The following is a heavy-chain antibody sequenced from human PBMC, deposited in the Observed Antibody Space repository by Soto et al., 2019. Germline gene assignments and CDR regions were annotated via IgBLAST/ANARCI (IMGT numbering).Heavy chain of an antibody. CDR2: IYYSGNT. J-gene: IGHJ4*02. CDR3: AREGGESSDGLYYFDS. D-gene: IGHD3-16*01. CDR1: GGSTSSDNY. Sequence: SETLSLTCTVSGGSTSSDNYWSWIRQPPGKGLEWIGHIYYSGNTDYNPSLKSRLAISIDTSRNQFSLKLSSVTAADTAVYFCAREGGESSDGLYYFDSWGQGSLVTVS. V-gene: IGHV4-30-4*01.